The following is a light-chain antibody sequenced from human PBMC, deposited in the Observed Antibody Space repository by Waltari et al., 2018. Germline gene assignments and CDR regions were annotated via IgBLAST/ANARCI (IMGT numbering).Light chain of an antibody. V-gene: IGLV1-47*01. J-gene: IGLJ3*02. Sequence: QSVLTQPPSASGTPGQRVTISCSGSSSTIGSNYVYWYQHLPGTAPKLLIYRDDQRPSGVPGRFAGSKSGTSASLAISELRSEDEADYYCVAWDDSLSATVFGGGTKLTVL. CDR1: SSTIGSNY. CDR2: RDD. CDR3: VAWDDSLSATV.